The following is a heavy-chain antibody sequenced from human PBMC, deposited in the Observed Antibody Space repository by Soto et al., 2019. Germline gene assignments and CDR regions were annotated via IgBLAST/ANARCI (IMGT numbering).Heavy chain of an antibody. CDR1: RFTVRSYS. V-gene: IGHV3-21*01. Sequence: LRICCAAGRFTVRSYSMNLVRQAKGKGLEWVSSISSSSSYIYYADSVKGRFTISRDNAKNSLYVQMNSLRAEDTAVYYCARLEGYCSRTSSYYYYMDVWGKRTTVTVSS. CDR2: ISSSSSYI. D-gene: IGHD2-2*01. CDR3: ARLEGYCSRTSSYYYYMDV. J-gene: IGHJ6*03.